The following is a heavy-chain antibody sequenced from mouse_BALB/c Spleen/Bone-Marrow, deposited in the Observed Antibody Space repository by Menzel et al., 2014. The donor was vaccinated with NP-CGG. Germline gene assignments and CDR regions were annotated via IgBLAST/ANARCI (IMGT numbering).Heavy chain of an antibody. Sequence: VQLKQSGGGLVQPGGSLKLSCAASGFDFSRYWMSWVRQAPGKGLEWIGEINPDSSTINYTPSLKDKFIISRDNAKNTLYLQMSRVRSEDTALYYCARLNYYGNLFVWGAGTTVTVSS. CDR2: INPDSSTI. CDR1: GFDFSRYW. V-gene: IGHV4-1*02. D-gene: IGHD1-1*01. J-gene: IGHJ1*01. CDR3: ARLNYYGNLFV.